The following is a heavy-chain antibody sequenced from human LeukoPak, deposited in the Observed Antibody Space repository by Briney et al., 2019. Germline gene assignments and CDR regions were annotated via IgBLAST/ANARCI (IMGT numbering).Heavy chain of an antibody. V-gene: IGHV4-59*01. CDR1: GGSISSYY. J-gene: IGHJ6*02. Sequence: PSETLSLTCTVSGGSISSYYWSWIRQPPGKGLEWIGYIYYSGSINYNPSLKSRVTISVDTSKNQFSLKLSSVTAADTAVYYCAREFVDTAMGASYSYYYYGMDVWGQGTTVTVSS. CDR2: IYYSGSI. CDR3: AREFVDTAMGASYSYYYYGMDV. D-gene: IGHD5-18*01.